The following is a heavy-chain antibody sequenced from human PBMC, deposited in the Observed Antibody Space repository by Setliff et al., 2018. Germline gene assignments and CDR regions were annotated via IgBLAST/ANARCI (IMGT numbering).Heavy chain of an antibody. CDR3: ARRDIVAQTSYDFWGMTDY. Sequence: LSLTCTVSGGSINNYYWSWIRQSPGKGLEWIGYIDTSGSTDYNPSLKSRVTISVDTSKNQFSLKLSSVTAADTAVYYCARRDIVAQTSYDFWGMTDYWGQGTLVTVS. J-gene: IGHJ4*02. CDR1: GGSINNYY. V-gene: IGHV4-4*08. D-gene: IGHD5-12*01. CDR2: IDTSGST.